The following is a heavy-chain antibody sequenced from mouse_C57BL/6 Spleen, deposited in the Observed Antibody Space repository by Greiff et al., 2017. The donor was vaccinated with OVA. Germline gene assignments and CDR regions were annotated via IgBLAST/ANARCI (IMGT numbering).Heavy chain of an antibody. V-gene: IGHV1-55*01. CDR1: GYTFTSYW. Sequence: VQLQQPGAELVKPGASVKMSCKASGYTFTSYWITWVKQRPGQGLEWIGDIYPGSGSTNYTEKFKSKATLTVDTSSSTAYMQLSSLTSEDSAVYYCARYSNYGDYYAMDYWGQGTSVTVSS. D-gene: IGHD2-5*01. J-gene: IGHJ4*01. CDR3: ARYSNYGDYYAMDY. CDR2: IYPGSGST.